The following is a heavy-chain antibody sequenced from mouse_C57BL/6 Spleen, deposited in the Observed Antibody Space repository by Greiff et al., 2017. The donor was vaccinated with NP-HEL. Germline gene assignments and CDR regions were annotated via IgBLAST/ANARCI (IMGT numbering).Heavy chain of an antibody. Sequence: QVQLKESGPELVKPGASVKISCKASGYAFSSSWMNWVKQRPGKGLEWIGRIYPGDGDTNYNGKFKGKATLTADKSSSTAYMQLSSLTSEDSAVYFCAPLRTLAYWGQGTLVTVSA. CDR3: APLRTLAY. J-gene: IGHJ3*01. CDR1: GYAFSSSW. CDR2: IYPGDGDT. V-gene: IGHV1-82*01.